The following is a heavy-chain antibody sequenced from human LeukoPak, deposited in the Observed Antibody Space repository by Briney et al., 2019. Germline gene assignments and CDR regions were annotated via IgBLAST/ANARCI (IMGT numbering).Heavy chain of an antibody. J-gene: IGHJ4*02. CDR3: AIHESREYTSGWYFF. D-gene: IGHD6-19*01. CDR2: ISGSGGST. Sequence: GGSLRLSCAASGFTFSNYAMSWVRQAPGKGLEWVSAISGSGGSTYYADSVKGRFTISRDNSKNSLYLQMNSLRAEDRAIYYCAIHESREYTSGWYFFWGQGTLVTVSS. CDR1: GFTFSNYA. V-gene: IGHV3-23*01.